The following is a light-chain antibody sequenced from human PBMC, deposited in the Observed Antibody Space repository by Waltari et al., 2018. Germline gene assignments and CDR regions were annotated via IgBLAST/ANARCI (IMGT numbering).Light chain of an antibody. V-gene: IGKV1-33*01. CDR2: GAS. CDR3: QQYDTPLS. J-gene: IGKJ4*01. Sequence: DIQMTQSPSSLSASVGDRVTITCQANQDIYNSLNCYQQKPGKAPNLLIYGASNLEPGVPSRFSGSGSGTHFTFTISSLQPDDFATYYCQQYDTPLSFGGGTKVAIK. CDR1: QDIYNS.